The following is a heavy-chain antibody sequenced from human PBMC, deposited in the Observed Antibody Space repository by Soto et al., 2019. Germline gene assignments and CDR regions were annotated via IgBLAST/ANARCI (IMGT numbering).Heavy chain of an antibody. D-gene: IGHD2-15*01. CDR2: IACDGSNK. Sequence: QVQLVESGGGVVQPGRSLRLSCAASGFTFSSYGMHWVRQAPGKGLEWVAVIACDGSNKYYADSVKGRFTISRDNSKNTLYLQMNSRRAADTAVYYCAKDQGCSGGSCYPWYFDYWGQGTLVTVSS. CDR3: AKDQGCSGGSCYPWYFDY. V-gene: IGHV3-30*18. J-gene: IGHJ4*02. CDR1: GFTFSSYG.